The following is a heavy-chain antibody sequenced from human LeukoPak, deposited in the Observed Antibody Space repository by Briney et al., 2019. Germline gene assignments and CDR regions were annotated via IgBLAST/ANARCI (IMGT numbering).Heavy chain of an antibody. J-gene: IGHJ6*02. Sequence: SVKVSCKASGGTFSSYAISWVRQAPGQGLEWMGRIIPILGIANYAQKFQGRVTITADKSTSTAYMELSRLRSDDTAVYYCARDQGTTVATMPYYYYGMDVWGQGTTVTVSS. CDR1: GGTFSSYA. V-gene: IGHV1-69*04. CDR2: IIPILGIA. CDR3: ARDQGTTVATMPYYYYGMDV. D-gene: IGHD4-17*01.